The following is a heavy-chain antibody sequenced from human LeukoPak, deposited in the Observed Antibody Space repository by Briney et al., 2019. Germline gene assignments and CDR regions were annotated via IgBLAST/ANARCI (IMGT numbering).Heavy chain of an antibody. V-gene: IGHV3-21*01. D-gene: IGHD6-13*01. CDR1: GFTFSDYW. Sequence: GGSLRLSCAASGFTFSDYWMDWVRQAPGKGLEWVSSISSSSSYIYYADSVKGRFTISRDNAKNSLYLQMNSLRAEDTAVYYCARDDIAAAGTWGQGTLVTVSS. CDR2: ISSSSSYI. J-gene: IGHJ4*02. CDR3: ARDDIAAAGT.